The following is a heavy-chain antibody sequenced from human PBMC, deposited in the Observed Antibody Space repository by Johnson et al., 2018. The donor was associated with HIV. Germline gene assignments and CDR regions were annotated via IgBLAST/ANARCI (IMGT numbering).Heavy chain of an antibody. CDR1: GFTFSSYD. Sequence: MQLVESGGGLVKPGGSLRLSCAASGFTFSSYDMHWVRQATGKGLEWVSAIGTAGDTYYPGSVKGRFTISRDNSKNTLYLQMNSLRAEDTAVYYCARDMCSGGSCYAFDIWGQGTMVTVSS. J-gene: IGHJ3*02. CDR3: ARDMCSGGSCYAFDI. D-gene: IGHD2-15*01. V-gene: IGHV3-13*01. CDR2: IGTAGDT.